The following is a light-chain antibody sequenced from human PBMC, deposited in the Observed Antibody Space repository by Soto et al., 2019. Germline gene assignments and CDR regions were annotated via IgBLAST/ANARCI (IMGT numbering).Light chain of an antibody. Sequence: QSALTQAASVSGSPGQSITISCTGTSSDVGSYNYVSWYQQHPGKAPKLMIYDVSNRPSGVSNRFSGSKSGNTASLTISGRQTEDEADYYCSSYTGSCTLSVFGTGTKVTVL. V-gene: IGLV2-14*01. CDR1: SSDVGSYNY. CDR2: DVS. CDR3: SSYTGSCTLSV. J-gene: IGLJ1*01.